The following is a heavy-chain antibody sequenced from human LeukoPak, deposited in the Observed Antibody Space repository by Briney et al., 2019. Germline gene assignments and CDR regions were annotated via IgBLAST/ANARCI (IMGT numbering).Heavy chain of an antibody. CDR2: ISSSSSYI. Sequence: GGSLRLSCAASGFTFSSYSMNWLRQAPGKGLEWVSSISSSSSYIYYADSVKGRFTISRDNAKNSLYLQMNSLRAEDTAVYYCASGYSNSWYSADFDYWGQGTLDTVSS. D-gene: IGHD6-13*01. CDR3: ASGYSNSWYSADFDY. CDR1: GFTFSSYS. J-gene: IGHJ4*02. V-gene: IGHV3-21*01.